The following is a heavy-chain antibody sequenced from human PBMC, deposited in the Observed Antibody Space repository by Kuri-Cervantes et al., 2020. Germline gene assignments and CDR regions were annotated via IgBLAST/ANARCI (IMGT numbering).Heavy chain of an antibody. CDR2: IKQDGSEK. Sequence: GGSLRLSCAAPGFTFSSYWMSWVRQAPGKGLEWVANIKQDGSEKYYVDSVKGRFTISRDNAKNSLYLQMNSLRAEDTAVYYCARGQGGHFDYWGQGTLVTVSS. CDR3: ARGQGGHFDY. CDR1: GFTFSSYW. D-gene: IGHD1-26*01. J-gene: IGHJ4*02. V-gene: IGHV3-7*01.